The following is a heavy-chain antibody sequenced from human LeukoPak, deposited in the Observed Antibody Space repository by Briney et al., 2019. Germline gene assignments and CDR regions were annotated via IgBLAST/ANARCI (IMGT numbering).Heavy chain of an antibody. D-gene: IGHD4-11*01. CDR3: ARALQSRTYFDY. J-gene: IGHJ4*02. V-gene: IGHV3-30-3*01. CDR2: ISYDGSNK. CDR1: GFTFSSYA. Sequence: GRSLRLSCAASGFTFSSYAMHWVRQAPGKGLEWVAVISYDGSNKYYADSVKGRFTISRDNSKNTLYLQMNSLRAEDTAVYYCARALQSRTYFDYWGQGTLVTVSS.